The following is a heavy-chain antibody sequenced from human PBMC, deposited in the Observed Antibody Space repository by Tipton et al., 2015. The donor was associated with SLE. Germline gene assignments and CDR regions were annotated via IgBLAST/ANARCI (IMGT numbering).Heavy chain of an antibody. CDR3: ARVSRSGSRPFVFDF. J-gene: IGHJ4*02. Sequence: TLSLTCTVSGDSISSDDYYWSWIRQPPGKGRKWIGDISYSRTTLSNPSLKSRVTMSLDKSKNQVSLQLTSVTAADTAVYYCARVSRSGSRPFVFDFWGQGILFTVSS. CDR1: GDSISSDDYY. CDR2: ISYSRTT. V-gene: IGHV4-61*08. D-gene: IGHD1-26*01.